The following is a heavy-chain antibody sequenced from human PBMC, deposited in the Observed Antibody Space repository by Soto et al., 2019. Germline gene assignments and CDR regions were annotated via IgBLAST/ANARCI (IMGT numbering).Heavy chain of an antibody. Sequence: QVQLVQSGAEVKKPGASVKVSCKASGYTFTTYDINWVRQAPGQGLEWMGWMNPYTGKAGYAQKFQARVTMTRDNYISTAYMELSGLRSEDTAVYYCARRKERSGPNYFDYWGQGTLVTVSS. CDR3: ARRKERSGPNYFDY. CDR1: GYTFTTYD. V-gene: IGHV1-8*01. J-gene: IGHJ4*02. D-gene: IGHD6-25*01. CDR2: MNPYTGKA.